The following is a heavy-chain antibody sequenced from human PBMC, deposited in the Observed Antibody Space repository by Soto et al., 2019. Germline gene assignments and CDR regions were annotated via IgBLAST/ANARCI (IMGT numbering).Heavy chain of an antibody. Sequence: QVQLVQSGAEVKKPGASVKVSCKTFGYTFTSYNMHWVRQAPGQGLEWVGIINPSVGSTNYAQKFKGRGTRARDPSTNKAYTELSSLRYEDTAVYYCARVMMHTATDYWGQRTLFTVSS. CDR2: INPSVGST. J-gene: IGHJ4*02. CDR3: ARVMMHTATDY. V-gene: IGHV1-46*01. CDR1: GYTFTSYN. D-gene: IGHD2-21*01.